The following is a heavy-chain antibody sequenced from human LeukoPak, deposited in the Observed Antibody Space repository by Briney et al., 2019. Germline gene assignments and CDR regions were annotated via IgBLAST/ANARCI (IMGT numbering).Heavy chain of an antibody. CDR1: GFTFSSYA. V-gene: IGHV3-23*01. D-gene: IGHD1-26*01. CDR3: ASHSGSYSNWFDP. Sequence: GGSLRLSCTASGFTFSSYAMSWVRQAPGKGLEWVSAIGVGGGYIYYADSVKGRFTISRDNSKNALYLQMNSLRADDTAVYYCASHSGSYSNWFDPWGQGTLVTVSS. J-gene: IGHJ5*02. CDR2: IGVGGGYI.